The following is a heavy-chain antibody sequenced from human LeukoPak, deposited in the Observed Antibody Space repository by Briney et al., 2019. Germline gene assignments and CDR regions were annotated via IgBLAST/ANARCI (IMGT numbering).Heavy chain of an antibody. CDR2: ISYDGSNK. J-gene: IGHJ4*02. V-gene: IGHV3-30*04. D-gene: IGHD6-19*01. CDR1: GFTFSRYA. CDR3: ARAIKAVAGTFHRDYYFDY. Sequence: GGSLRLSCAASGFTFSRYAMHWVRQAPGKGLEWVAVISYDGSNKYYADSVKGRFTISRDNSKNTLYLQMNSLRAEDTAVYYCARAIKAVAGTFHRDYYFDYWGQGTLVTVSS.